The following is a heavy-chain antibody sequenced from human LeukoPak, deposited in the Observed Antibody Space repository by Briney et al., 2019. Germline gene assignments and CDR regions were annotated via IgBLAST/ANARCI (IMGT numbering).Heavy chain of an antibody. CDR1: GYTFTAYE. Sequence: GAPVKVSCKASGYTFTAYEMHWVRQAPGQGLEYVGWINPKNGGTNSAQNFQGRVTMTWDTSVSTVYMELGRLRSDDTAVYYCAREEDCGTARCSNDHWGQGTLVTVSS. CDR3: AREEDCGTARCSNDH. V-gene: IGHV1-2*02. D-gene: IGHD1-1*01. J-gene: IGHJ4*02. CDR2: INPKNGGT.